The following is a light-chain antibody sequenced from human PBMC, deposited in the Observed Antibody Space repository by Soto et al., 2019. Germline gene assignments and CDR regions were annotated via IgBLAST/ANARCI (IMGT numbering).Light chain of an antibody. V-gene: IGKV3-20*01. CDR3: QQYGSLSPYT. Sequence: EIVLTQSPGTLSLSPGERATLSCRASQSVSSSFLAWYQQKHGQDPRLLIYGASSRATGIPHRFSGSASGTAFTLTTSSLEPEDFAVYYWQQYGSLSPYTFGQGTKLEIK. J-gene: IGKJ2*01. CDR1: QSVSSSF. CDR2: GAS.